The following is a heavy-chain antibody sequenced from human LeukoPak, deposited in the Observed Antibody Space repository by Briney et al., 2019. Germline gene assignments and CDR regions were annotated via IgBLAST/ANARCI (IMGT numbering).Heavy chain of an antibody. D-gene: IGHD3-22*01. CDR2: ISYSGST. CDR3: ASGYWPLFDY. J-gene: IGHJ4*02. V-gene: IGHV4-59*02. CDR1: GFTVSSNY. Sequence: GSLRLSCAASGFTVSSNYMSWIRQPPGKGLEWIGYISYSGSTNYNPSLKSRVTISLDTSKSQFSLKLSSVTAADTAVYYCASGYWPLFDYWGQGTLVTVSS.